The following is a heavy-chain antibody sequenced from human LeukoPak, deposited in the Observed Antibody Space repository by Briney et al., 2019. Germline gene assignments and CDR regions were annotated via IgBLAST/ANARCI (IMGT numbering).Heavy chain of an antibody. Sequence: SVKVSCKASGDTFSSYVISWVRQAPGQGPEWMGGIIPIFGAANYAQKFQGRVTITADESTSTAYMELSSLRSEDTAVYYCARPYSSGRDYGMDVWGQGTTVTVSS. CDR1: GDTFSSYV. CDR3: ARPYSSGRDYGMDV. J-gene: IGHJ6*02. V-gene: IGHV1-69*13. CDR2: IIPIFGAA. D-gene: IGHD6-25*01.